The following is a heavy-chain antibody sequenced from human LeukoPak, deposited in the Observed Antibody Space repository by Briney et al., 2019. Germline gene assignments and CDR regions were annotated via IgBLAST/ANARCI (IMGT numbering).Heavy chain of an antibody. CDR3: ATGYISAYVY. V-gene: IGHV3-74*01. D-gene: IGHD3-16*01. CDR2: IKNDGVTT. Sequence: PGGSLRLSCAASGFTFSSLWMHWVRQAPGKGLVWVSLIKNDGVTTTYTDSVKGRFTITRDNAKNTLYLQMNSLRAEDTAVYYCATGYISAYVYWGRGSLVTVSS. J-gene: IGHJ4*02. CDR1: GFTFSSLW.